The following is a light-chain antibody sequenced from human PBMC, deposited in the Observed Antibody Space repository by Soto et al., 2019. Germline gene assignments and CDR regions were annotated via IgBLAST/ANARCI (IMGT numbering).Light chain of an antibody. J-gene: IGKJ2*01. CDR3: QQYNNWPPGYT. Sequence: EVVLTQSPATLSLSPGERATLSCRASQNVRTFLDWYQQKPGQAPRLLIYGASNRATGIPARFSGSGSGTDFTLTISSLEPEDFAVYYCQQYNNWPPGYTFGQGTKLEIK. V-gene: IGKV3-11*01. CDR2: GAS. CDR1: QNVRTF.